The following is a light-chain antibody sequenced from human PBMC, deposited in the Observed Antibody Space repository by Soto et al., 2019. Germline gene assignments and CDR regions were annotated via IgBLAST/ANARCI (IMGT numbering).Light chain of an antibody. Sequence: DIQMTQSPSTLSGSVGDRVTITCRASQTISSWLAWYQQKPGKAPKLLIYKASTLKSGVPSRFRGSGSGTDFTLTISSLQPEDFATFYCQQTYSVPLTFGGGTKVDI. CDR3: QQTYSVPLT. J-gene: IGKJ4*01. V-gene: IGKV1-5*03. CDR1: QTISSW. CDR2: KAS.